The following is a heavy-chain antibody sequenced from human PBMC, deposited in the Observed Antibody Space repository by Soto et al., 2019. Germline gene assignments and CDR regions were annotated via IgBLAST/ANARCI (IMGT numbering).Heavy chain of an antibody. CDR3: ARVLRERSGFTGSLDYYYYYYMDV. J-gene: IGHJ6*03. CDR2: IYYSGNT. D-gene: IGHD3-9*01. CDR1: GGSISSYY. Sequence: PSETLSLTCTVSGGSISSYYWSWIRQPPGKGLEWIGYIYYSGNTNYNPSLKSRVTISVDTSKNQFSLKLSSVTAADTAVYYCARVLRERSGFTGSLDYYYYYYMDVWGKGTTLTVSS. V-gene: IGHV4-59*08.